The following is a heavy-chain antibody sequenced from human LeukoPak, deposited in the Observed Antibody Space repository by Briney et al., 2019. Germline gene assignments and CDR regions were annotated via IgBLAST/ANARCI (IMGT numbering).Heavy chain of an antibody. CDR2: IDWYDDK. CDR3: ARIWLTRLYYFDY. V-gene: IGHV2-70*11. CDR1: GFSLSTSGVC. D-gene: IGHD5-12*01. J-gene: IGHJ4*02. Sequence: SGPPLVKPTQTLTLTYTLSGFSLSTSGVCGSWIRQPSEKALEWLARIDWYDDKYYSTSLKTRLTISKDTSKNQVVLTMTNMDPVDTATYYCARIWLTRLYYFDYWGQGTLVAVSS.